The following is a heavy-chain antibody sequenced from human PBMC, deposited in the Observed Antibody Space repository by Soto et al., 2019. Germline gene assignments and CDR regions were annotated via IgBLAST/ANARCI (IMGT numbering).Heavy chain of an antibody. V-gene: IGHV4-30-2*01. D-gene: IGHD1-7*01. CDR3: ARGGYSAGTRAYYYYGMDV. J-gene: IGHJ6*02. Sequence: TLSLTCAVSGGSISSGGYSWSWIRQPPGKGLEWIGYIYHSGSTYYNPSLKSRVTISVDRSKNQFSLKLSSVTAADTAVYYCARGGYSAGTRAYYYYGMDVWGQGTTVTVSS. CDR2: IYHSGST. CDR1: GGSISSGGYS.